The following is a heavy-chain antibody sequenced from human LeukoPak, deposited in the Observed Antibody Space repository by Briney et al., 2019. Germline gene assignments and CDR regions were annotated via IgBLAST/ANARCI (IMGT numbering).Heavy chain of an antibody. CDR1: GGSFSGYY. D-gene: IGHD2-2*01. Sequence: PSETLSLTCAVHGGSFSGYYWSWIRQPPGKGLEWIGEINHSGSTNYNPSLKSRVTISVDTSKNQFSLKLSSVTAADTAVYYCARALVVVPAAHHSHYMDVWGKGTTVTVSS. V-gene: IGHV4-34*01. CDR3: ARALVVVPAAHHSHYMDV. J-gene: IGHJ6*03. CDR2: INHSGST.